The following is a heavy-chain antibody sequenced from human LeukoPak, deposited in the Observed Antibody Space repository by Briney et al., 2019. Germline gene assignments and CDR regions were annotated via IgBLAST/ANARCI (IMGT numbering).Heavy chain of an antibody. CDR2: IKQDGSEK. D-gene: IGHD2-2*01. Sequence: GGSLRLSCAASGFTFSSYWMSWVRQAPGKGLEWVANIKQDGSEKYYVDSVKGRFTISRDNAKNSLYLQMNSLRAEDTAVYHCARERDCSSTSCYVNDYWGQGTLVTVSS. V-gene: IGHV3-7*03. J-gene: IGHJ4*02. CDR3: ARERDCSSTSCYVNDY. CDR1: GFTFSSYW.